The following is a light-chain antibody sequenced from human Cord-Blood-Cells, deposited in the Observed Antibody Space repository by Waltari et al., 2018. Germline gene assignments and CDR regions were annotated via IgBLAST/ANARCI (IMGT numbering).Light chain of an antibody. J-gene: IGLJ1*01. CDR2: DVS. Sequence: QSALTQPASVYGSPGQSITISCTGTSSDVGGYNYVSWYQQHPGKAPKLMIYDVSNRPSGVSNRFSGSKSGNTSSLTISWLQAEDEADYYCSSYTSSSTPYVYGTGTKVTVL. CDR1: SSDVGGYNY. CDR3: SSYTSSSTPYV. V-gene: IGLV2-14*01.